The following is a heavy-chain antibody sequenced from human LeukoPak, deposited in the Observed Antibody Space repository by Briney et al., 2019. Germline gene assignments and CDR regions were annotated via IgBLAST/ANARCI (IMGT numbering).Heavy chain of an antibody. D-gene: IGHD3-22*01. V-gene: IGHV3-48*03. CDR1: GFTFSSYE. CDR2: ISSSGSTI. CDR3: ARDRLPYYDNSGETSPDY. Sequence: PGGSLRLSCAASGFTFSSYEMNWVRQAPGKGLEWVSHISSSGSTIYYADSVKGRFTISRDNSKNTLYLQMNSLRAEDTAVYYCARDRLPYYDNSGETSPDYWGQGTLVTVSS. J-gene: IGHJ4*02.